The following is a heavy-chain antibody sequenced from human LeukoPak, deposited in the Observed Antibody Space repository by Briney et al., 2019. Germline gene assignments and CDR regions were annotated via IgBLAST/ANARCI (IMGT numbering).Heavy chain of an antibody. V-gene: IGHV4-59*01. J-gene: IGHJ4*02. Sequence: PSETLSPACTVSGGSISSYYWSWIRQPPGKGLEWIGYIYYSGSTNYNPSLKSRVTISVDTSKNQFSLKLSSVTAADTAVYYCAGSSGYMYYFDYWGQGTLVTVSS. D-gene: IGHD3-22*01. CDR1: GGSISSYY. CDR3: AGSSGYMYYFDY. CDR2: IYYSGST.